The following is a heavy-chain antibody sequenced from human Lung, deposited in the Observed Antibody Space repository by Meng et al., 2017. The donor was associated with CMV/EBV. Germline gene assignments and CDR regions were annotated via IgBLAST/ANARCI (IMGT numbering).Heavy chain of an antibody. Sequence: ASXXXSCXSTGYIFTKYGVNWMRQAPGQGPAWMGWISADNGDTMYAPKVQGRVTMTTETSTSTAYMELRGLRSDETAVYYCARDAGTIAVSGIGDYWGQGTXVTVSS. D-gene: IGHD6-19*01. J-gene: IGHJ4*02. CDR1: GYIFTKYG. CDR3: ARDAGTIAVSGIGDY. V-gene: IGHV1-18*01. CDR2: ISADNGDT.